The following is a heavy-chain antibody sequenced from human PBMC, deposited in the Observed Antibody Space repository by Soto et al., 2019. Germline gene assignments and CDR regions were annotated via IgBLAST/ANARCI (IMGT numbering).Heavy chain of an antibody. V-gene: IGHV1-18*01. CDR1: GYTFTSYG. CDR3: ARVDYITMVRGVIINPPSH. CDR2: ISAYNGNT. J-gene: IGHJ4*02. D-gene: IGHD3-10*01. Sequence: AAVKGSCKASGYTFTSYGISWVRQAPGQGLEWMGWISAYNGNTNYAQKLQGRVTMTTDTSTSTAYMELRSLRSDDTAVYYCARVDYITMVRGVIINPPSHWGQGTLVSVSS.